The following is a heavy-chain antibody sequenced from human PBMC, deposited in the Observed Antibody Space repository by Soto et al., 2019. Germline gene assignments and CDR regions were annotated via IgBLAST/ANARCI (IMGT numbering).Heavy chain of an antibody. V-gene: IGHV3-23*01. CDR3: AKEPPIAVAGSSYYYYYYGMDV. J-gene: IGHJ6*02. CDR2: ISGSGGST. Sequence: EVQLLESGGGLVQPGGSLRLSCAASGFTFSSYAMSWVRQAPGTGLEWVSAISGSGGSTYYADSVKGRFTISRDNSKNTLYLQMNSLRAEDTAVYYCAKEPPIAVAGSSYYYYYYGMDVWGQGTTVTVSS. D-gene: IGHD6-19*01. CDR1: GFTFSSYA.